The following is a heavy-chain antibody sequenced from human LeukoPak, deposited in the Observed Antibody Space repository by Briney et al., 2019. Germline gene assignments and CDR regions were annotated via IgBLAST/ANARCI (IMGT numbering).Heavy chain of an antibody. Sequence: GGSLRLSCAASGFDFNNYGMHWVRQAPGRGLDWVAVIWYDGTTRYNEDSVKGRFTISRDNSNSTLYLQVNSLRVEDTAVYYCVKDGLDDTAMLRDWGQGTLVTVSS. CDR1: GFDFNNYG. CDR3: VKDGLDDTAMLRD. D-gene: IGHD5-18*01. V-gene: IGHV3-33*06. J-gene: IGHJ4*02. CDR2: IWYDGTTR.